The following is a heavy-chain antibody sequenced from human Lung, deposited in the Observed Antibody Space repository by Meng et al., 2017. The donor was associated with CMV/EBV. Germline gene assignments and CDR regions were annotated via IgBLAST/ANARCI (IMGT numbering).Heavy chain of an antibody. D-gene: IGHD3-22*01. CDR3: AREGRRSGYDNWFDP. J-gene: IGHJ5*02. V-gene: IGHV1-2*02. CDR2: INPNSGDT. Sequence: STYTFNGYYMHWVRQAPEQGLEWMGWINPNSGDTNYAQKFQGRVIMTRDTSISTAYMELSRLTSDDTAVYYCAREGRRSGYDNWFDPWGQGTLVTVSS. CDR1: TYTFNGYY.